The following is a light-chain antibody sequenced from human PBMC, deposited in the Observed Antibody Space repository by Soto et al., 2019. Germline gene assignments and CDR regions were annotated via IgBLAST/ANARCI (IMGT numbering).Light chain of an antibody. CDR3: QHRANWLWT. CDR1: QSVGSF. V-gene: IGKV3-11*01. J-gene: IGKJ3*01. CDR2: DAS. Sequence: EIVLTQSPATLSLSPGERATLSCRASQSVGSFLAWYQQKSGQTPRLLIYDASNRAPGIPHRFSGSGSGTDFTLTISSLESEDFAVDYWQHRANWLWTFGPGTKVDIK.